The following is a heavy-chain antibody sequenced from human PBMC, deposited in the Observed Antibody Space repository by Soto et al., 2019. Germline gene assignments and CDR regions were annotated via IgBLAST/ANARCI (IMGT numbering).Heavy chain of an antibody. Sequence: QITLKESGPTLVKPTQTLTLTCTFSGFSLSTSGVGVGWIRQPPGKALEWLALIYWDDDKRYSPSLKSRLTITKDPSKHQVVLTMTIIDPVDTATYYCAHYGAYEVRVLFDYWGQGTVVTVSS. D-gene: IGHD4-17*01. J-gene: IGHJ4*02. CDR3: AHYGAYEVRVLFDY. CDR1: GFSLSTSGVG. V-gene: IGHV2-5*02. CDR2: IYWDDDK.